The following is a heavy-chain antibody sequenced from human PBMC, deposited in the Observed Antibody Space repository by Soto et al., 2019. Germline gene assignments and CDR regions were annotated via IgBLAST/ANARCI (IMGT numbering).Heavy chain of an antibody. CDR2: IYYRGNT. D-gene: IGHD4-4*01. V-gene: IGHV4-39*01. CDR1: GGSVTSGNYY. J-gene: IGHJ4*02. Sequence: SETLSLTCTVSGGSVTSGNYYWSWIRQAPGKGLDWIGTIYYRGNTYYNPSLESRVTISADTCKNQLSLNLRSVTAADTAVYYCASPAGADYTFDYWGQGILVTVSS. CDR3: ASPAGADYTFDY.